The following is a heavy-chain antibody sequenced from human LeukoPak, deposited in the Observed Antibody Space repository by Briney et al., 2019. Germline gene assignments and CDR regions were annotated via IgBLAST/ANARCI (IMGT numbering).Heavy chain of an antibody. CDR1: GGSFSGYY. CDR2: INHSGST. D-gene: IGHD7-27*01. V-gene: IGHV4-34*01. Sequence: PSETLSLTCAVYGGSFSGYYWSWIRQPPGKGLEWIGEINHSGSTNYNPSLKSRVTISVDTSKKQFSLNLSSVTAADTAVYYCARGWGYLEYWGQGTLVTVSS. J-gene: IGHJ4*02. CDR3: ARGWGYLEY.